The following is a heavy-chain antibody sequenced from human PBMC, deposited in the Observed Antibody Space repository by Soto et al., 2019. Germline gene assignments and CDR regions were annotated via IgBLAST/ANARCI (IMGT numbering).Heavy chain of an antibody. D-gene: IGHD1-26*01. CDR2: IIPIFGTA. Sequence: QVQLVQSGAEVKKPGSSVKVSCKASGGTFSSYAISWVRQAPGQGLEWMGGIIPIFGTANYAQQFQGRVTITADESTSTAYMELSSLRSEDTAVYYCASRVRWEMVYGMDVWGQGTTVTVSS. CDR3: ASRVRWEMVYGMDV. J-gene: IGHJ6*02. CDR1: GGTFSSYA. V-gene: IGHV1-69*01.